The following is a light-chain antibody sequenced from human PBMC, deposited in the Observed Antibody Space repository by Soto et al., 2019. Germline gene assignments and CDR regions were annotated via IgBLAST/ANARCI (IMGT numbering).Light chain of an antibody. Sequence: QSVLTQSPSASGSPGQSVAISCTGTTTDIGAYDFVSWYQQHPGKAPKLLIYEVNKRPSGVPDRFSGSKSGNTASLTVSGLQAEDEADYYCSSHGGNSPYVFGTGTKLTVL. CDR2: EVN. CDR3: SSHGGNSPYV. CDR1: TTDIGAYDF. V-gene: IGLV2-8*01. J-gene: IGLJ1*01.